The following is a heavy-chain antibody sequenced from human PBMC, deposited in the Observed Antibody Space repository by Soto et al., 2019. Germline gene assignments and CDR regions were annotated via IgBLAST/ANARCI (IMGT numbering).Heavy chain of an antibody. J-gene: IGHJ6*02. D-gene: IGHD4-17*01. CDR3: AKDKAYGDRYYYGMDV. CDR2: ISYDGSNK. Sequence: QVQLVESGGGVVQPGRSLRLSCAASGFTFSSYGMHWVRQAPGKGLAWVAVISYDGSNKYYADSVKGRFTISRDNSKNTLYLQMNSLRAEDTAVYYCAKDKAYGDRYYYGMDVWGQGTTVTVSS. V-gene: IGHV3-30*18. CDR1: GFTFSSYG.